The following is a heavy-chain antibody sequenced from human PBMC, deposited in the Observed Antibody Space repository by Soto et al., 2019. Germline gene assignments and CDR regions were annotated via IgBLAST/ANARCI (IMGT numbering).Heavy chain of an antibody. CDR2: ISGSGGST. CDR1: GFTFSSYA. V-gene: IGHV3-23*01. Sequence: PGGSLRLSCAASGFTFSSYAMSWVRQAPGKGLEWVSAISGSGGSTYYADSVKGRFTISRDNSKNTLYLQMNSLRAEETAVYYCENRKYYYYGMDVWGQGTTVTVSS. J-gene: IGHJ6*02. CDR3: ENRKYYYYGMDV.